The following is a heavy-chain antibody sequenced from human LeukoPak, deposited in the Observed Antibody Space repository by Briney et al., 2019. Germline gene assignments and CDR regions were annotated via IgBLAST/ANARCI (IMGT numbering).Heavy chain of an antibody. D-gene: IGHD6-13*01. CDR2: ITSSSSTI. V-gene: IGHV3-48*01. CDR1: GITFSSYA. J-gene: IGHJ6*03. Sequence: RPGGSLRLSCAASGITFSSYAMSWVRQAPGKGLEWVSVITSSSSTIYYADSVKGRFTISRDNAKNSLYLQMNSLRAEDTAVYYCARAIAAPPYSSSWCDPETDYYYMDVWGKGTTVTVSS. CDR3: ARAIAAPPYSSSWCDPETDYYYMDV.